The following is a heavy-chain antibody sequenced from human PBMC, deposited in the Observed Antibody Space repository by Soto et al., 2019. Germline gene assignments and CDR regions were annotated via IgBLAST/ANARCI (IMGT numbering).Heavy chain of an antibody. CDR3: ATGIAAEKEGAFDI. CDR2: INPNSGGT. Sequence: ASVKVSCKASGYTFTGYYMHWVRQAPGQGLEWMGWINPNSGGTNYAQKFQGWVTMTRDTSISTAYMELSRLRSDDTAVYYCATGIAAEKEGAFDIWGQGTMVTVSS. V-gene: IGHV1-2*04. D-gene: IGHD6-13*01. CDR1: GYTFTGYY. J-gene: IGHJ3*02.